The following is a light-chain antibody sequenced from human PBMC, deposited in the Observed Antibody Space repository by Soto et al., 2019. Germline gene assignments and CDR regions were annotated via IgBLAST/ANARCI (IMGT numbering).Light chain of an antibody. CDR1: SSDVGGYNY. V-gene: IGLV2-14*03. Sequence: QSALTQPASVSGSPGQSITISCTGTSSDVGGYNYVSWYQQHPGKAPKLMIYDVSNRPSGVSNRFSGSKSGSTASLTISGLQAEDEADYYCSSYTSSSTSVFGTGTKVTVL. CDR3: SSYTSSSTSV. CDR2: DVS. J-gene: IGLJ1*01.